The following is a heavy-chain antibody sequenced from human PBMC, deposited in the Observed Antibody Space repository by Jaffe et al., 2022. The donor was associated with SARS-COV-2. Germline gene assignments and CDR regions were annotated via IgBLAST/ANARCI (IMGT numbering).Heavy chain of an antibody. V-gene: IGHV4-34*01. CDR3: ARGRPNYCSGGSCYPTNFDY. Sequence: QVQLQQWGAGLLKPSETLSLTCAVYGGSFSGYYWSWIRQPPGKGLEWIGEINHSGSTNYNPSLKSRVTISVDTSKNQFSLKLSSVTAADTAVYYCARGRPNYCSGGSCYPTNFDYWGQGTLVTVSS. CDR2: INHSGST. CDR1: GGSFSGYY. J-gene: IGHJ4*02. D-gene: IGHD2-15*01.